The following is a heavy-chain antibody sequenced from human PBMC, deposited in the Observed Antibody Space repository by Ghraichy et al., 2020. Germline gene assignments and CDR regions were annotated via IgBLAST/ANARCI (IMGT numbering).Heavy chain of an antibody. CDR2: VYCDGSRI. CDR3: AKDGLYGSVWYDAFDI. V-gene: IGHV3-74*01. Sequence: GGSLRLSCVASGFTFSSYLMHWVRQAPGKGLVWVSRVYCDGSRIGYADSVKGPFTISRDNTKNTLYLQMNSLRAEDTAVYYCAKDGLYGSVWYDAFDIWGQGTMVTVSS. D-gene: IGHD6-19*01. J-gene: IGHJ3*02. CDR1: GFTFSSYL.